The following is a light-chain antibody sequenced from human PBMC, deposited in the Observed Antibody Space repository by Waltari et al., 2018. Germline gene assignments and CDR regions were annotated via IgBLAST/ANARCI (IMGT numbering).Light chain of an antibody. V-gene: IGKV1-39*01. CDR3: QQRSSTLMYT. CDR1: QSVSRY. J-gene: IGKJ2*01. Sequence: DIQMTQSPSSLSASVGDRVTMTCRASQSVSRYLSWYQQKPGQAPKLLIFAASVLESEVPSRFSGSGSGTDFTLTINGLQPEDFATYYCQQRSSTLMYTFGQGTKVEI. CDR2: AAS.